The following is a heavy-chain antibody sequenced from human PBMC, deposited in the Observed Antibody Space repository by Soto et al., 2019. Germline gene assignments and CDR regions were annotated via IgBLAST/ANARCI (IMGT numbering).Heavy chain of an antibody. CDR1: GFTFDDYA. CDR2: ISWNSGSI. Sequence: GGSLRLSCAASGFTFDDYAMHWVRQAPGKGLEWVSGISWNSGSIGYADSVKGRFTISRDNSKNSLYLQMNSLRAEDAVLYYWAKNKRGSVDLRTNGEFYYGMDVWGQGTTVTVSS. CDR3: AKNKRGSVDLRTNGEFYYGMDV. V-gene: IGHV3-9*01. J-gene: IGHJ6*02. D-gene: IGHD2-8*01.